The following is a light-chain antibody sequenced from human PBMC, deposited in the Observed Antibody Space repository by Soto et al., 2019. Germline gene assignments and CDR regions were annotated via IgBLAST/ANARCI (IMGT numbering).Light chain of an antibody. J-gene: IGKJ1*01. V-gene: IGKV3-20*01. CDR3: QQYGSSSWT. CDR2: GAS. CDR1: QSVSSY. Sequence: EIVLTQSPATLSLSPVERATLSCMASQSVSSYLAWYQQKPGQAPRLFIYGASSRATGIPDRFSGSGSGTDFTLTISRLEPEDFVVYYCQQYGSSSWTFGQGTKVDIK.